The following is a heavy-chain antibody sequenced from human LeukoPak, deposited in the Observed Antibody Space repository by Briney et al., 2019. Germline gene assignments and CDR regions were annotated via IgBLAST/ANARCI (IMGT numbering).Heavy chain of an antibody. CDR2: IIPIFGTA. D-gene: IGHD3-16*01. CDR1: GGTFSSYA. CDR3: ARGGGVSYYYYGMDV. J-gene: IGHJ6*02. V-gene: IGHV1-69*13. Sequence: ASVKVSCKASGGTFSSYAISWVRQAPGQGLEWMGGIIPIFGTANYAQKFQGRVTITADESASTAYMELSSLRSEDTAVYYCARGGGVSYYYYGMDVWGQGTTVTVSS.